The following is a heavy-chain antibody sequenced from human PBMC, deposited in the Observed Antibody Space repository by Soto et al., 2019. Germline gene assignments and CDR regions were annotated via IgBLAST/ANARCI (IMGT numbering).Heavy chain of an antibody. V-gene: IGHV4-59*12. D-gene: IGHD3-10*01. J-gene: IGHJ4*02. CDR1: GSSISKYY. CDR2: IYYSGST. Sequence: SDTLSLTFTHSGSSISKYYWSWMRQPPGKGLEWIGHIYYSGSTNYNPSLKSRVTISVDTSKNQFSLKLSSVTAADTAVYYCARGRPYYYGSGSYYRNYYWGQGTLVTVSS. CDR3: ARGRPYYYGSGSYYRNYY.